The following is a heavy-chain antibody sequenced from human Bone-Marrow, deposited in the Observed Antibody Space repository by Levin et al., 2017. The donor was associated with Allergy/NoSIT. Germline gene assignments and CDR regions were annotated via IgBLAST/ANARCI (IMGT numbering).Heavy chain of an antibody. CDR1: GFTFSSYG. J-gene: IGHJ4*02. CDR2: ISYDGSNK. D-gene: IGHD6-19*01. CDR3: AKGGRSGWYPPPGIYFDY. V-gene: IGHV3-30*18. Sequence: GGSLRLSCAASGFTFSSYGMHWVRQAPGKGLEWVAVISYDGSNKYYADSVKGRFTISRDNSKNTLYLQMNSLRAEDTAVYYCAKGGRSGWYPPPGIYFDYWGQGTLVTVSS.